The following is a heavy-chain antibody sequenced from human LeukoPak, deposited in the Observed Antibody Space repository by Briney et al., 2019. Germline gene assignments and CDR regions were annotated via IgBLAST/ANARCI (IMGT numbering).Heavy chain of an antibody. V-gene: IGHV1-3*01. CDR2: INAGNGNT. J-gene: IGHJ4*02. Sequence: ASVKVSCKASGYTFSSYNMHWVRQAPGQRLEWMGWINAGNGNTKFSQKFQGRVTITRDTSASTGYMELSSLRSEDTAVYYCAFRGVSDDFDSWGQGTLVTVSS. CDR3: AFRGVSDDFDS. D-gene: IGHD3-10*01. CDR1: GYTFSSYN.